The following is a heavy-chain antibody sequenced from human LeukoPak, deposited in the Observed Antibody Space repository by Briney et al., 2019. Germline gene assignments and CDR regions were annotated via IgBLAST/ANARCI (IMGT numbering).Heavy chain of an antibody. J-gene: IGHJ3*02. CDR1: GFTFSSFV. CDR2: ISGSGDST. V-gene: IGHV3-23*01. Sequence: PGGSLRLSCAASGFTFSSFVMSWVRQAPGMGPEWVSAISGSGDSTYYAGSVKGRFTISRDNSKNTLHLQMNSLRAEDTAVYYCAKCLDAFDIWGQGTMVTVSS. CDR3: AKCLDAFDI.